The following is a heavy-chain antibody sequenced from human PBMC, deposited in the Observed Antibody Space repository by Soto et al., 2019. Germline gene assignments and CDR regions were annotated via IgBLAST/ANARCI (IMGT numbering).Heavy chain of an antibody. V-gene: IGHV1-18*01. CDR1: GYTFTSYG. J-gene: IGHJ4*02. Sequence: QVQLVQSGAEVKKPGASVKVSCKASGYTFTSYGISWVRQAPGQGLEWMGWISAYNGNTKYSQKFQGRVTITRDTSASTAYMELSSLRSEDTAVYYCARDRGGSDTLGYWGQGTLVTVSS. CDR3: ARDRGGSDTLGY. CDR2: ISAYNGNT. D-gene: IGHD5-12*01.